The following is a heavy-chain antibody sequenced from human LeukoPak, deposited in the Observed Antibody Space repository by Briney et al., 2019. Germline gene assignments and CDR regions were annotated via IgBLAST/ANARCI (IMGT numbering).Heavy chain of an antibody. J-gene: IGHJ4*02. V-gene: IGHV1-18*01. CDR1: GYTFTNYG. CDR3: ARYNSMFRGVTTSDY. Sequence: ASVKVSCNASGYTFTNYGFNWVRQAPGQGLEWMGNSAYNGNTNDAQKFQDRVTMTTDTSTSTAYMELRSLRSDDTAVYYCARYNSMFRGVTTSDYWGQGTLVTVSS. CDR2: SAYNGNT. D-gene: IGHD3-10*01.